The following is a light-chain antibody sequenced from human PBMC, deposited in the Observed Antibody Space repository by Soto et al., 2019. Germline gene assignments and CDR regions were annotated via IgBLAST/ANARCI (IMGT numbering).Light chain of an antibody. V-gene: IGLV4-60*02. CDR3: ETWDSNIHWV. CDR1: SGHSSYI. Sequence: QAVVTQSSSASASLGSSVNLTCTLSSGHSSYIIAWHQQQSGKAPRYLMKLEGSGSYNKGSGVPDRFSGSSSGADRYLIISNLQFEDEADYYCETWDSNIHWVFGGGTKLTVL. CDR2: LEGSGSY. J-gene: IGLJ3*02.